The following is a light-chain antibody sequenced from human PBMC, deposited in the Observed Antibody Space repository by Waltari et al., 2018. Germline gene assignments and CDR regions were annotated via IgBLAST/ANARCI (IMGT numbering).Light chain of an antibody. CDR3: QPRSHWPRT. CDR1: QGVSSY. J-gene: IGKJ1*01. Sequence: EIVLTQSPATLSLSPGERATLSCRASQGVSSYLAWDQQGPGQAPRLLIYSAANRPTGIPASVCGSGSGTEFTLSISSLEPEDCAVYYWQPRSHWPRTFVQGIKVESK. CDR2: SAA. V-gene: IGKV3-11*01.